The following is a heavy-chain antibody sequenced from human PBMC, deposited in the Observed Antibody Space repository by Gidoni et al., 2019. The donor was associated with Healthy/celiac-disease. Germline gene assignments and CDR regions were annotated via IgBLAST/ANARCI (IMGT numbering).Heavy chain of an antibody. CDR1: GFPFSRSA. Sequence: QMQLVQSGPEVKKPGTSLKVSCKASGFPFSRSAMQWVRQTRGQRLEWIGWIVVGSGNTNYAQKFQERVTITRDMSTSTAYMELSSLRSEDTAVYYCAAANMITFGGVIVRGGYFDYWGQGTLVTVSS. D-gene: IGHD3-16*02. J-gene: IGHJ4*02. V-gene: IGHV1-58*02. CDR2: IVVGSGNT. CDR3: AAANMITFGGVIVRGGYFDY.